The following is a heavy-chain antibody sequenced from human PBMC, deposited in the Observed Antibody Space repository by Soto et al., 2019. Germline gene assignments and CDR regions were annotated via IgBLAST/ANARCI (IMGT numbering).Heavy chain of an antibody. CDR2: NYYSGIT. CDR1: GGSISSGGYY. D-gene: IGHD6-6*01. J-gene: IGHJ6*02. CDR3: ARGSSIAGLYYGMDV. V-gene: IGHV4-31*03. Sequence: PSETLSLTCTVSGGSISSGGYYWTWIRQHPGKGLEWIGYNYYSGITYYNPSLKSRVTISLDTSKNQFSLKLGSVTAADTAVYYCARGSSIAGLYYGMDVWGQGTTVTGS.